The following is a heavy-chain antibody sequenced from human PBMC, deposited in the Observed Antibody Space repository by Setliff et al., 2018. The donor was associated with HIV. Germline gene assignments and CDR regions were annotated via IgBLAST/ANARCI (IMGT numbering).Heavy chain of an antibody. CDR3: ARSHFITLFGVIYYPGYFDL. CDR2: IYPSDSAT. J-gene: IGHJ2*01. Sequence: GESLTISCKGSGYSFTSHWIAWVRQMPGQGLEWMGIIYPSDSATAYSPSFQGQTTISADKSISTAYLQWSSLKASDTAIYYCARSHFITLFGVIYYPGYFDLWGRGTQVTVSS. V-gene: IGHV5-51*01. D-gene: IGHD3-3*01. CDR1: GYSFTSHW.